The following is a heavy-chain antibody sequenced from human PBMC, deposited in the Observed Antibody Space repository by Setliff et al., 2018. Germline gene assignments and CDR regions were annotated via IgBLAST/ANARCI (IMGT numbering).Heavy chain of an antibody. V-gene: IGHV3-23*01. CDR2: FSGSGVDT. J-gene: IGHJ4*02. Sequence: PGGSLRLSCAVSGFSFSASPMSWVRQAPGKGLEWVSTFSGSGVDTYYADSVKGRFTISRDYSKNTLFLQMNSLRAEDTAVYYCAKDLAHYYGSGSSPIDYWGQGTLVTVSS. D-gene: IGHD3-10*01. CDR3: AKDLAHYYGSGSSPIDY. CDR1: GFSFSASP.